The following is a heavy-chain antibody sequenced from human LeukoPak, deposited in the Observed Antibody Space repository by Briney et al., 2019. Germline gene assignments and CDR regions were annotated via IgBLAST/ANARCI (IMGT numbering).Heavy chain of an antibody. V-gene: IGHV1-69*04. CDR1: GDTFSSYA. J-gene: IGHJ4*02. D-gene: IGHD3-22*01. Sequence: SVKVSCKASGDTFSSYAISWVRQAPGQGLEWMGRIIPIFGIANYAQKFQGRVTITADKSTSTAYMELSSLRSEDTAVYYCARGSIGEYYDSSGSYYFDYWGQGTLVTVSS. CDR3: ARGSIGEYYDSSGSYYFDY. CDR2: IIPIFGIA.